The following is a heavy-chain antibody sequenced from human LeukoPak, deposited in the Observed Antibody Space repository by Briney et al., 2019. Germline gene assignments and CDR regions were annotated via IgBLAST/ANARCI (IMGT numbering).Heavy chain of an antibody. J-gene: IGHJ4*02. CDR2: FAAEDGKT. CDR1: GYSLTELS. Sequence: ASVKVSCKVSGYSLTELSIQWVRQAPGERLEWMGGFAAEDGKTIYAQKLQGRVTTTEDTSMDTAYMDLSSLRTEDTATYYCAAAPQTYYYDSGDYYSDYWGQGTLVTVSS. CDR3: AAAPQTYYYDSGDYYSDY. V-gene: IGHV1-24*01. D-gene: IGHD3-22*01.